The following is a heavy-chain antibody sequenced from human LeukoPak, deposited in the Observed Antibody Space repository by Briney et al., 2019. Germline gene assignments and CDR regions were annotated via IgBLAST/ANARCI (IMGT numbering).Heavy chain of an antibody. Sequence: GGSLRLSCAASGFTFSTYTMNWVRQAPGKGLEWVSSISSGSSYIYYADSVKGRFTISRDNAKNSLYLQMNSLRAEDTAVYYCARGSGSTTVVYYWGQGTLVTVSS. CDR1: GFTFSTYT. CDR2: ISSGSSYI. D-gene: IGHD2-8*02. V-gene: IGHV3-21*01. J-gene: IGHJ4*02. CDR3: ARGSGSTTVVYY.